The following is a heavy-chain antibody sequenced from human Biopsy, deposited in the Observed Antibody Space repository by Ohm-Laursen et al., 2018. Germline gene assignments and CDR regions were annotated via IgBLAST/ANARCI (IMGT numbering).Heavy chain of an antibody. J-gene: IGHJ5*02. V-gene: IGHV4-4*07. CDR3: ARDRDRRGWFDP. D-gene: IGHD1-14*01. CDR2: IYTSGIT. CDR1: GGSLSSYS. Sequence: SDTLSLTCTVSGGSLSSYSWSWIRQPAGPGLEWIGQIYTSGITNYNPSLKSRVTMSVDTSKDKFSLRVSSVTAADTAVYYCARDRDRRGWFDPWGQGTLVTVSS.